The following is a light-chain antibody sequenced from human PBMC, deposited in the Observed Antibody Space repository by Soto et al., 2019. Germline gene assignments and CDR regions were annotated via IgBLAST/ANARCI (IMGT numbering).Light chain of an antibody. V-gene: IGKV3-20*01. CDR1: QSVGSSF. CDR2: GAS. CDR3: QQSGTSPPVA. Sequence: EIFLTQSPCTLSLSPGERATLSCRASQSVGSSFLAWYQQKPGQAPRLLIYGASNRATGIPDRFSGSGSGTDFTLTISRLEPEDFAVYYCQQSGTSPPVAFGGGTKVDIK. J-gene: IGKJ4*01.